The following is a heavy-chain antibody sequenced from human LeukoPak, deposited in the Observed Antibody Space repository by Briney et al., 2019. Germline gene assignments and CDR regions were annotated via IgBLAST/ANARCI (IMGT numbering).Heavy chain of an antibody. D-gene: IGHD3-3*01. CDR2: INHSGST. Sequence: SETLSLTCAVYGGSFSGYYWSWVRQPPGKGLEWVGEINHSGSTNYNPSLKSRVTTSVSKTKNQFSFKLRTVPAADTAVYYCARGPITIFGVVKNDYRGQGTLVTVSS. CDR1: GGSFSGYY. V-gene: IGHV4-34*01. J-gene: IGHJ4*02. CDR3: ARGPITIFGVVKNDY.